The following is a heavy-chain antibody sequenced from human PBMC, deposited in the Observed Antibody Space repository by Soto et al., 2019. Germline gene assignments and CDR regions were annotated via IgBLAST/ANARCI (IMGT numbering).Heavy chain of an antibody. Sequence: QVQLVESGGGVVQPGRSLRLSCAASGFTFSSYGMYWVRQAPGKGLEWVALIWYDGSNKYYADSVKGRFTISRDDSKNTVFLQMNSLRAEDTAVYFCVRDSGWLFDSWGQGTLVTVSS. CDR1: GFTFSSYG. CDR2: IWYDGSNK. J-gene: IGHJ4*02. V-gene: IGHV3-33*01. CDR3: VRDSGWLFDS. D-gene: IGHD6-19*01.